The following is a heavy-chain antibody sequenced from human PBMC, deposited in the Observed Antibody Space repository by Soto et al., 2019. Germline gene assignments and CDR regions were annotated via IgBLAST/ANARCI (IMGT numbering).Heavy chain of an antibody. V-gene: IGHV4-34*01. CDR1: GGSFSGYY. CDR2: INHSGST. D-gene: IGHD4-17*01. CDR3: ARDGYGDHVWSFRRERYVLGYYFDY. Sequence: QVQLQQWGAGLLKPSETLSLTCAVYGGSFSGYYWSWIRQPPGKGLEWIGEINHSGSTNYNPSLKRRVTISVDTSKNQFSLKLSSVTAADTAVYYCARDGYGDHVWSFRRERYVLGYYFDYWGQGTLVTVSS. J-gene: IGHJ4*02.